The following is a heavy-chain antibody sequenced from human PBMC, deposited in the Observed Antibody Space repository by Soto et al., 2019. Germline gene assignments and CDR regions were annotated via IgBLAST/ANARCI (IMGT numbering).Heavy chain of an antibody. CDR1: GGSINHYY. V-gene: IGHV4-59*01. Sequence: SETLSLTCTVSGGSINHYYWTWIRQPPGKGQEWMGYIYYSGTTTNYNPSLKSRLTISVDRSKNQFSLKLSSVTAADTAVYYCASGDIVLVTAAPRPLDAFDIWGQGTMVTVSS. CDR3: ASGDIVLVTAAPRPLDAFDI. D-gene: IGHD2-2*01. CDR2: IYYSGTTT. J-gene: IGHJ3*02.